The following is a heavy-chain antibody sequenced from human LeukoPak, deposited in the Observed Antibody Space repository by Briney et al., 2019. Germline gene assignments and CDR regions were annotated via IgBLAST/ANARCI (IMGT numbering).Heavy chain of an antibody. CDR3: VRQWQSTGFYY. V-gene: IGHV4-38-2*01. D-gene: IGHD2-2*01. CDR2: IYHTGST. Sequence: PSETLSLTCAVSAYFISSGYCWGWIRQPPGKGLEWIGSIYHTGSTHYNPSLKSRVTISIDTSKNQFSLKLRSVTAADTAGYSCVRQWQSTGFYYWGQGTLVTVSS. CDR1: AYFISSGYC. J-gene: IGHJ4*02.